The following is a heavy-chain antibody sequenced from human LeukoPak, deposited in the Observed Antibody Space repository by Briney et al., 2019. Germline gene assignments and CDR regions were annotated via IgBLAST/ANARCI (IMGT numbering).Heavy chain of an antibody. V-gene: IGHV3-9*01. CDR3: AKDVEGYYGSGSYYDY. D-gene: IGHD3-10*01. Sequence: PGRSLRLSCAASGFTFDDYAMHWVRQAPGKGLEWVSGISWNSGSIGYADSVKGRFTISRDNAKNSLYLQMNSLGAEDTALYYCAKDVEGYYGSGSYYDYWGQGTLVTVSS. CDR2: ISWNSGSI. CDR1: GFTFDDYA. J-gene: IGHJ4*02.